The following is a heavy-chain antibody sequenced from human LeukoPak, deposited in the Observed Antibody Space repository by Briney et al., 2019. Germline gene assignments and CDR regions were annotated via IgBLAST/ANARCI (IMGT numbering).Heavy chain of an antibody. CDR1: GGSISSYY. CDR3: ARRTTVKRWFDP. Sequence: PSETLSLTCTVSGGSISSYYWSWIRQPPGKGLEWIGYIYYSGSTNYNPSLKSRVTISVDTSKNQFSLKLSSVTAADTAVYYCARRTTVKRWFDPWGQGTLVTVSS. CDR2: IYYSGST. D-gene: IGHD4-4*01. V-gene: IGHV4-59*12. J-gene: IGHJ5*02.